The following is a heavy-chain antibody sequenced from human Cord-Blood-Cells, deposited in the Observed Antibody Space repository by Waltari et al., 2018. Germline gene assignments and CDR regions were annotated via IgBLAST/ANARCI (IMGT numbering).Heavy chain of an antibody. D-gene: IGHD6-19*01. J-gene: IGHJ4*02. CDR2: FDPEDGET. CDR3: ATVLDSSGWYYFDY. CDR1: GYTLTEFS. Sequence: QVQLVQSGAEVKKPGASVKVSCKVSGYTLTEFSMPLVRKAPGKGLEWMGGFDPEDGETIYAQKFQGRVTMTEDTSTDTAYMELSSLRSEDTAVYYCATVLDSSGWYYFDYWGQGTLVTVSS. V-gene: IGHV1-24*01.